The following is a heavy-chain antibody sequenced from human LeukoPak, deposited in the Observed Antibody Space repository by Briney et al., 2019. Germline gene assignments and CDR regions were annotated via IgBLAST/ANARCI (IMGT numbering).Heavy chain of an antibody. CDR2: ISAYNGNT. Sequence: ASVKVSCKASGYTFTSYGISWVRQAPGQGLEWMGWISAYNGNTNYAQKLQGRVTMTTDTSTSTAYMELRSLRSDDTAVYYCARDELSMATQEPFDYWGQGTLVTVSS. V-gene: IGHV1-18*01. CDR1: GYTFTSYG. D-gene: IGHD5-24*01. J-gene: IGHJ4*02. CDR3: ARDELSMATQEPFDY.